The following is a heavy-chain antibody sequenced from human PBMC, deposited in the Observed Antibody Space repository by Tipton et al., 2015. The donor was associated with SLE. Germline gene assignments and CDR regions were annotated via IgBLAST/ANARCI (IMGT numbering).Heavy chain of an antibody. CDR3: ARQAYLCSTTSCPMNPDAFDI. V-gene: IGHV4-59*08. Sequence: LRLSCTVSGGSLSSYYWSWIRQSPEKGLEWIGYLSYSGSTNYNPSLKSRVTISVDTSKNQFSLKLSSVTAADTAVYFCARQAYLCSTTSCPMNPDAFDIWGQGTMVTVSS. D-gene: IGHD2-2*01. CDR2: LSYSGST. CDR1: GGSLSSYY. J-gene: IGHJ3*02.